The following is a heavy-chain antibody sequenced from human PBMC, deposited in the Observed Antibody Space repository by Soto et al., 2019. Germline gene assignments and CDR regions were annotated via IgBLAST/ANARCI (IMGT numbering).Heavy chain of an antibody. CDR2: ISSSGSTI. V-gene: IGHV3-48*03. J-gene: IGHJ4*02. D-gene: IGHD6-19*01. CDR3: ASSIAVAGRPDY. CDR1: GFTFSSYE. Sequence: GGSLSLSCAASGFTFSSYEMNWVRQAPGKGLEWVSYISSSGSTIYYAASVKGRFTISRDNAKNSLYLQMNRLRAEDTAVYYCASSIAVAGRPDYWGQGTLVTVSS.